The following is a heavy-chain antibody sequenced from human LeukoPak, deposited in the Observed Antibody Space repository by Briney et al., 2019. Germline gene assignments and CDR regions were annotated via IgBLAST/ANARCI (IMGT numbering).Heavy chain of an antibody. CDR3: ARSSGSSRFDY. V-gene: IGHV4-34*01. CDR1: GGSFSGYY. J-gene: IGHJ4*02. Sequence: SETLSLTCAVYGGSFSGYYWSWIRQPPGKWLEWIGEINHSGSTNYNPSLKSRVTISVDTSKNQFSLKLSSVTAADTAVYYCARSSGSSRFDYWGQGTLVTVSS. D-gene: IGHD1-26*01. CDR2: INHSGST.